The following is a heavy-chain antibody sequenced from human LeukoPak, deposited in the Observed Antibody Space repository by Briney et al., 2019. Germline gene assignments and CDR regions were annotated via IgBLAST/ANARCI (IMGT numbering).Heavy chain of an antibody. D-gene: IGHD2-2*01. Sequence: PGGSLRLSCAASGFTSSSYSMNWVRQAPGKGLEWVSSISSSSSYIYYADSVKGRFTISRDNAKNSLYLQMNSLRAEDTAVYYCAREGYCSSTSCYSAYWGQGTLVTVSS. V-gene: IGHV3-21*01. CDR1: GFTSSSYS. CDR2: ISSSSSYI. CDR3: AREGYCSSTSCYSAY. J-gene: IGHJ4*02.